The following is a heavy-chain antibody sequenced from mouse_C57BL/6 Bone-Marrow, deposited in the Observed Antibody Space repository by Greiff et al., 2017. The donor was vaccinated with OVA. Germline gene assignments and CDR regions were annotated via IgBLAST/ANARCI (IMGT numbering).Heavy chain of an antibody. V-gene: IGHV3-8*01. CDR1: GYSITSDY. J-gene: IGHJ1*03. CDR2: ISYSGST. D-gene: IGHD1-1*01. CDR3: ARCYYYGSSYGNFDV. Sequence: EVKLVESGPGLAKPSQTLSLTCSVTGYSITSDYWNWIRKFPGNKLEYMGYISYSGSTYYNPSLKSRISITRDTSKNQYYLQLNSVTTEDTATYYRARCYYYGSSYGNFDVWGTGTTVTVSS.